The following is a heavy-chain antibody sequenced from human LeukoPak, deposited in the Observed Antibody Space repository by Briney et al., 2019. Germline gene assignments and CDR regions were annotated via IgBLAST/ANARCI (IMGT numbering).Heavy chain of an antibody. D-gene: IGHD4-11*01. CDR3: ATRTRTTVPFDY. CDR1: GFTFSSYE. V-gene: IGHV3-48*03. CDR2: ISGSGCII. Sequence: PGGSLRLSCAASGFTFSSYEMNWVRQAPGKGLEWVSYISGSGCIIYYADSVKGRFTISRDNAKNTLYLQMNSLRAEDTAVYYCATRTRTTVPFDYWGQGTLVTVSS. J-gene: IGHJ4*02.